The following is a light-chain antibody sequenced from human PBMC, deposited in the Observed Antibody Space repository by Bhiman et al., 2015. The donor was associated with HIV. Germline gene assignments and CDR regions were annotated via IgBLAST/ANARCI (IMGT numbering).Light chain of an antibody. CDR2: DVS. Sequence: QSALTQPASVSGSPGQSITISCSGTSSDVGGYNYVSWYQQLPGKAPKVMIYDVSNRPSGVSNRFSGSKSGNTASLTISGLQAEDEADYYCCSYAGSSTLLFGGGTKLTVL. V-gene: IGLV2-14*03. J-gene: IGLJ2*01. CDR1: SSDVGGYNY. CDR3: CSYAGSSTLL.